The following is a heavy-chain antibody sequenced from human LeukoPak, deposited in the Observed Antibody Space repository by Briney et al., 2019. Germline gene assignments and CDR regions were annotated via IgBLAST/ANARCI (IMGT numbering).Heavy chain of an antibody. J-gene: IGHJ6*03. CDR2: INHSGST. CDR1: GGSFSGYY. V-gene: IGHV4-34*01. CDR3: ARENGDTAV. D-gene: IGHD2-8*01. Sequence: PSETLSLTCAVYGGSFSGYYWSWIRQPPGKGLEWIGEINHSGSTYYNPSLKSRVTISVDTSKNQFSLKLSSVTAADTAVYYCARENGDTAVWGKGTTVTVSS.